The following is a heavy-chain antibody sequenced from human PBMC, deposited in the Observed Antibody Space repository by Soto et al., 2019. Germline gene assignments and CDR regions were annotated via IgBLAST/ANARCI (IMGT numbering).Heavy chain of an antibody. CDR3: GRRLAYCGGDCYSGDAFDI. D-gene: IGHD2-21*01. CDR2: IIPILGIA. V-gene: IGHV1-69*02. J-gene: IGHJ3*02. CDR1: GGTFSSYT. Sequence: QVQLVQSGAEVKKPGSSVKVSCKASGGTFSSYTISWVRQAPGQGLEWMGRIIPILGIANYAQKFQGRVTITADKSTSTAYMELSSLRSEDTAVYYCGRRLAYCGGDCYSGDAFDIWGQGTMVTVSS.